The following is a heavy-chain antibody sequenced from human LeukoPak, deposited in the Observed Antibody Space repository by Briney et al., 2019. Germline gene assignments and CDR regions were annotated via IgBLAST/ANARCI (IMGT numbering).Heavy chain of an antibody. Sequence: GGSLRLSCAASGINVSSNYMTWIRQDPGKGLEWVSLIYGGDAAYYAEFVRGRFMISRDNLKNTLFLQMNSLRVEDTAVYYCVTSTGQQFIPYDYWGQGTHVTVSS. J-gene: IGHJ4*02. CDR3: VTSTGQQFIPYDY. CDR1: GINVSSNY. D-gene: IGHD6-13*01. V-gene: IGHV3-66*02. CDR2: IYGGDAA.